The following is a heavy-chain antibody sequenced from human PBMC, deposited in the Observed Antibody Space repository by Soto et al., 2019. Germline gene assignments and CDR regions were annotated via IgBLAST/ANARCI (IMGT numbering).Heavy chain of an antibody. J-gene: IGHJ3*02. CDR1: GFDFNTSG. V-gene: IGHV3-33*01. D-gene: IGHD3-10*01. Sequence: QMQLVESGGGVVQPGRSLRVSCAASGFDFNTSGMHWVRQAPGKGLEWVAVIWYDGSNKYYADSVKGRFTISRDNSKNTVSLQMISLRAEDTAVYYCARTIWSYDSFDMWGQGTMVTVAS. CDR3: ARTIWSYDSFDM. CDR2: IWYDGSNK.